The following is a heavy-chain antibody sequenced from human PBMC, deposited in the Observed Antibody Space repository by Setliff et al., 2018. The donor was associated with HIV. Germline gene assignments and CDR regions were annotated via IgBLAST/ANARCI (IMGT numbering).Heavy chain of an antibody. CDR2: IRSKAYGGAT. CDR3: QTNYYDTSGYYYEARNYFEY. D-gene: IGHD3-22*01. V-gene: IGHV3-49*04. CDR1: GFTFGDYA. Sequence: GSLRLSCTASGFTFGDYAMSWVRQAPGKGLEWVGFIRSKAYGGATKYAASVKGRFTISRDDSKRIAYLQMNSLKTEDTAVYYCQTNYYDTSGYYYEARNYFEYWGQGTLVTVSS. J-gene: IGHJ4*02.